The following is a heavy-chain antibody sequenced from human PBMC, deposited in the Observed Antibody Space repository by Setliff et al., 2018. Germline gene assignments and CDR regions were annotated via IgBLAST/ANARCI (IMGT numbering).Heavy chain of an antibody. CDR2: VIPLFGTA. CDR3: ARGEYSAYVSYYGMDV. Sequence: SVKVSCKASGDTFNTYAFSWVRQAPGQGLEWMGGVIPLFGTATYAQKFRDRFTITADESTSTVYMELSRLRSEDTAIYYCARGEYSAYVSYYGMDVWGQGTTVTVSS. D-gene: IGHD5-12*01. CDR1: GDTFNTYA. V-gene: IGHV1-69*13. J-gene: IGHJ6*02.